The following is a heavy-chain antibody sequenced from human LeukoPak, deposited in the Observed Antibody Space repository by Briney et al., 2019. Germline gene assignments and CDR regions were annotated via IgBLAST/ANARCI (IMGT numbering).Heavy chain of an antibody. CDR1: GFTFSGYW. D-gene: IGHD6-13*01. J-gene: IGHJ4*02. CDR3: ARGSWSAADTNIDY. Sequence: GGSLRLSCAASGFTFSGYWMHWVRQGPGKGLVWVSCINSDGSRTTYADSVKGRFTISRDNAKNTLYLQMNTLRVEDTAVYYCARGSWSAADTNIDYWGQGTLVTVSS. CDR2: INSDGSRT. V-gene: IGHV3-74*01.